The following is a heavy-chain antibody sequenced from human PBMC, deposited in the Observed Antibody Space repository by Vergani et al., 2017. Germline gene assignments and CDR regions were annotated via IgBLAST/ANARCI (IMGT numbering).Heavy chain of an antibody. D-gene: IGHD2-2*02. CDR1: GDSVSINSAA. CDR3: ARDAHLLCSSTSCYRCYYYYYYIDV. J-gene: IGHJ6*03. Sequence: QVQLQQSGPGLVKPSQTLSPTCAIPGDSVSINSAAWNWIRQSPSRGLEWLGRTYYRPKWYNDYAVSVKSRITINPDTSKNQFSLQLNSVTPHDTAVYYCARDAHLLCSSTSCYRCYYYYYYIDVWGKGTTVTVSS. V-gene: IGHV6-1*01. CDR2: TYYRPKWYN.